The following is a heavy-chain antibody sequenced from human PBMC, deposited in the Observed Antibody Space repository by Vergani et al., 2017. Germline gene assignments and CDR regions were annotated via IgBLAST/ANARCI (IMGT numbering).Heavy chain of an antibody. J-gene: IGHJ5*02. Sequence: EVPLVQSGAAVKKPGESLKISCACSGYTFTDYWVGWVRQKPGKGLEWMGIIYPGDSDTRYSPSFQGQVTISADKSISTAYLQWSSLKASDTAMYYCARQKGVAVAGTGWFDPWGQGTLVTVSS. CDR2: IYPGDSDT. V-gene: IGHV5-51*01. CDR1: GYTFTDYW. D-gene: IGHD6-19*01. CDR3: ARQKGVAVAGTGWFDP.